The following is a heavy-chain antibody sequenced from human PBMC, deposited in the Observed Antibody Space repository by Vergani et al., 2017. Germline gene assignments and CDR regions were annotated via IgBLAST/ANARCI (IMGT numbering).Heavy chain of an antibody. J-gene: IGHJ4*02. V-gene: IGHV5-51*01. CDR2: IYPGDSDT. CDR3: ARHRKSAVAGKGYFDY. Sequence: EVQLVQSGAEVKKPGESLKISCKGSGYSFTSYWIGWVRQMPGKGLEWMGIIYPGDSDTRYSPSVQGQVTISADKSISTAYLQWSSLKASDTAMYYCARHRKSAVAGKGYFDYWGQGTLVTVSS. CDR1: GYSFTSYW. D-gene: IGHD6-19*01.